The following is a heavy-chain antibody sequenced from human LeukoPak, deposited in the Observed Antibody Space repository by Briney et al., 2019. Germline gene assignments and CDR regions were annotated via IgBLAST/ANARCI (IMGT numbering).Heavy chain of an antibody. J-gene: IGHJ6*02. CDR3: AKDPGRTGTTYYYYGMDV. CDR1: GFTFSSYA. Sequence: GGSLRLSCAASGFTFSSYAMHWVRQAPGKGLEWVAVISYDGSNKYYADSVKGRFTISRDNSKNTLYLQMNSLRAEDTAVYYCAKDPGRTGTTYYYYGMDVWGQGTTVTVSS. D-gene: IGHD1-7*01. CDR2: ISYDGSNK. V-gene: IGHV3-30-3*01.